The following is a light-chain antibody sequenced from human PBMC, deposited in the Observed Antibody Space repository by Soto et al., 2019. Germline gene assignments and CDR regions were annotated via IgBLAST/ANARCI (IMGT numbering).Light chain of an antibody. CDR2: DAS. CDR3: QHRHY. CDR1: QSVSSD. V-gene: IGKV3-11*01. Sequence: EIVLTQSPATLSSSPGERATLSCRASQSVSSDFAWYQQKPGQVPRLLIYDASNRATGIPARFSGSGSGTDFTLTIISLEPEDFAVCYCQHRHYFGPGTKVDVK. J-gene: IGKJ3*01.